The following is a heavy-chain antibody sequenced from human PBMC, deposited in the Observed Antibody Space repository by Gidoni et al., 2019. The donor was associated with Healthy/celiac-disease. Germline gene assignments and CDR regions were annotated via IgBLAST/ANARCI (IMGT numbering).Heavy chain of an antibody. J-gene: IGHJ4*02. D-gene: IGHD6-13*01. CDR3: ARRAAAGKFGYYFDY. CDR2: ISSSSSTI. CDR1: GFTFSRYS. V-gene: IGHV3-48*02. Sequence: EVQLVESGGGLVQPGGSLRLSCAASGFTFSRYSMTWVRPAPGKGLEWVSYISSSSSTIYYADSVKGRFTISRDNAKNSLYLQMNSLRDEDTAVYYCARRAAAGKFGYYFDYWGQGTLVTVSS.